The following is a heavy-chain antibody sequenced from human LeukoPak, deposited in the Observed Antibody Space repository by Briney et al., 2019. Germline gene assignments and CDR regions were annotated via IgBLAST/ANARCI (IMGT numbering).Heavy chain of an antibody. D-gene: IGHD2-2*01. CDR3: ARQVLEWALIVVVPAALLDY. Sequence: SSETLSLTCTVSGGSISSSSYYWGWIRQPPGKGREWIGSIYYSGSTYYNPSLKSRVTISVDTSKNQFSLKLSSVTAADTAVYYCARQVLEWALIVVVPAALLDYWGQGTLVTVSS. J-gene: IGHJ4*02. CDR1: GGSISSSSYY. V-gene: IGHV4-39*01. CDR2: IYYSGST.